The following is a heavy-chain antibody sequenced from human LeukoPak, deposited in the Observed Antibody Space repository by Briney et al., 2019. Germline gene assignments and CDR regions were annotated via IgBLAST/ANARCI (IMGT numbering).Heavy chain of an antibody. CDR1: GYTFTGYY. Sequence: ASVEVSCRASGYTFTGYYMHWVRQAPGQGLEWMGWINPNSGGTNYAQKFQGRVTMTRDTSISTAYMELSRLRSDDTAVYYCALRDYYDSSGLDYWGQGTLVTVSS. J-gene: IGHJ4*02. D-gene: IGHD3-22*01. CDR3: ALRDYYDSSGLDY. V-gene: IGHV1-2*02. CDR2: INPNSGGT.